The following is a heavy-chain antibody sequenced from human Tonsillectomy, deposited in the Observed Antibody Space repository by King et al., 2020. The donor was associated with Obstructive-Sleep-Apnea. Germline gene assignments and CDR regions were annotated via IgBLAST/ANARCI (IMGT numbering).Heavy chain of an antibody. CDR3: ARGEDIVVVVAATGKGDY. Sequence: VQLVESGGGVVQPGRSLRLSCAASGFTFSSYAMHWVRQAPGKGLEWVAVISYEGSNKYYADSVKGRFTISRENSKNTLYLQMNSLRAEDTAVYYCARGEDIVVVVAATGKGDYWGQGTLVTVSS. D-gene: IGHD2-15*01. CDR1: GFTFSSYA. V-gene: IGHV3-30*04. J-gene: IGHJ4*02. CDR2: ISYEGSNK.